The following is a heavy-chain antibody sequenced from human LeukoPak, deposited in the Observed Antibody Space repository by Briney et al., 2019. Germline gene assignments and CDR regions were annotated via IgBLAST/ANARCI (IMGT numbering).Heavy chain of an antibody. Sequence: PGGSLRLSCAASGFSFSSYAMSWVRQAPGKGLEWVSGISGSGGSTYYADSVKGRFTISRDNSKNTLYLQMNSLRAEDTAVYYCAKDLAGYYDPPGWAFDIWGQGTMVTVSS. V-gene: IGHV3-23*01. CDR1: GFSFSSYA. J-gene: IGHJ3*02. CDR3: AKDLAGYYDPPGWAFDI. CDR2: ISGSGGST. D-gene: IGHD3-22*01.